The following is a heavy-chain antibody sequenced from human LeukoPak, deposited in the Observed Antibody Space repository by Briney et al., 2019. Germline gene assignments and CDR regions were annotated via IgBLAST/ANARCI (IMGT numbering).Heavy chain of an antibody. J-gene: IGHJ3*02. CDR2: INPNSGGT. V-gene: IGHV1-2*02. Sequence: ASVKVSCKASGYTFTGYYMHWVRQAPGQGLEWMGWINPNSGGTNYAQKFQGRVTMTRDTSTSTVYMELSSLRSEDTAVYYCARGSDAFDIWGQGTMVTVSS. CDR3: ARGSDAFDI. CDR1: GYTFTGYY.